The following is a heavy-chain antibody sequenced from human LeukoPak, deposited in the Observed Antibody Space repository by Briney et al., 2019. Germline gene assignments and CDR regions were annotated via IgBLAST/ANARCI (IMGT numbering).Heavy chain of an antibody. J-gene: IGHJ4*02. D-gene: IGHD6-19*01. CDR2: ITGRDGGT. Sequence: GGSLRLSCSASGFTFSSFAMGCVPAAPGKGVEWVSTITGRDGGTYYAGSVKGRFTISRDNSKNTLYLQMNSLRAEDTAVYYGAISVAAPWEYWGQGTLVTVSS. V-gene: IGHV3-23*01. CDR1: GFTFSSFA. CDR3: AISVAAPWEY.